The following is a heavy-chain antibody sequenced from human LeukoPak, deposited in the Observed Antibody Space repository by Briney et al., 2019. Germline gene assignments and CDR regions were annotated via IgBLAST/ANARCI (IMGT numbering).Heavy chain of an antibody. CDR2: IYTSGST. Sequence: SETLSLTCTVSGGSISSSGCYWGWIRQPAGKGLEWIGRIYTSGSTNYNPPLKSRVTMSIDTSKRQFSLSLSSVTAADTAVYYCATYDQRLAFDNWGQGILVTVSS. J-gene: IGHJ4*02. CDR1: GGSISSSGCY. D-gene: IGHD6-25*01. CDR3: ATYDQRLAFDN. V-gene: IGHV4-61*02.